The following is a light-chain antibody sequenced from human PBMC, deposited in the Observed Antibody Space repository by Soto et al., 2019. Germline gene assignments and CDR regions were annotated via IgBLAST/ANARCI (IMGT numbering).Light chain of an antibody. J-gene: IGKJ2*01. CDR2: GVS. V-gene: IGKV3-15*01. Sequence: EILMTHSPATLSVSPVEIATLSCSASQSVSSKLAWFQQKPGQAPSLLIYGVSTRATGVPVRFSGSGSGTEFTITINSLQYEDFEVYYCQQYNNWHNTCGQGTK. CDR3: QQYNNWHNT. CDR1: QSVSSK.